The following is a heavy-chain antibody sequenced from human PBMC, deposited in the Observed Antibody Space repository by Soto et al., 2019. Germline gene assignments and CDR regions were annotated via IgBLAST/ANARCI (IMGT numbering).Heavy chain of an antibody. V-gene: IGHV4-34*01. CDR1: GGSFSDYF. CDR3: ARSPQYGSCWNGGFDY. Sequence: SETLSLTCAVYGGSFSDYFWTWIRQPPGKGLEWIGEINHSGSTNFNPSLKSRVAITADTSRNQFSLKLISVNAADTAVYYCARSPQYGSCWNGGFDYWGQGTLVTVSS. CDR2: INHSGST. J-gene: IGHJ4*02. D-gene: IGHD6-19*01.